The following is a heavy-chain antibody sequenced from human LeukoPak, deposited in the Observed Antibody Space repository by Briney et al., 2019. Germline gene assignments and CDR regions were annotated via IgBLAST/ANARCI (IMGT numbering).Heavy chain of an antibody. CDR3: AKDVGFHAFDI. J-gene: IGHJ3*02. V-gene: IGHV3-23*01. Sequence: PGGSLRLSCAASTFTFSGYAMSWVRQAPGKGLEWVSVISDSGGSTYYADSVKGRFTISRDNSKNILYLQMNSLRAEDTAVYYCAKDVGFHAFDIWGQGTMVTVSS. CDR2: ISDSGGST. CDR1: TFTFSGYA. D-gene: IGHD2-15*01.